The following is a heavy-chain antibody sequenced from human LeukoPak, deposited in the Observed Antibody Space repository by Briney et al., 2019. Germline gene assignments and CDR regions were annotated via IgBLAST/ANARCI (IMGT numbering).Heavy chain of an antibody. CDR1: GFTFSSYA. CDR3: ARESWAESDTAMDGYYYYGMDV. CDR2: ISYDGSNK. Sequence: PGRSLRLSCAASGFTFSSYAMHWVRQAPGKGLEWVAVISYDGSNKYYADSVKGRFTISRDNSKNTLYLQMNSLRAEDTAVYYCARESWAESDTAMDGYYYYGMDVWGQGTTVTVSS. J-gene: IGHJ6*02. D-gene: IGHD5-18*01. V-gene: IGHV3-30*04.